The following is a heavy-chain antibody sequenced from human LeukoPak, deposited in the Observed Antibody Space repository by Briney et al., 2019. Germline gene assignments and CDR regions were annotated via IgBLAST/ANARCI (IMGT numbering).Heavy chain of an antibody. D-gene: IGHD3-9*01. CDR2: ISYDGSNK. Sequence: PGGSLRLSCAASGFTFSDYYMSWIRQAPGKGLEWVAVISYDGSNKYYADSVKGRFTISRDNSKNTLYLQMNSLRAEDTAVYYCAREGYEILTGFDYWGQGTLVTVSS. J-gene: IGHJ4*02. V-gene: IGHV3-30*03. CDR3: AREGYEILTGFDY. CDR1: GFTFSDYY.